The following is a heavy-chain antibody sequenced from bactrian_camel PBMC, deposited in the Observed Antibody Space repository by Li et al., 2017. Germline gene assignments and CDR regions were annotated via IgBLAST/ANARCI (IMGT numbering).Heavy chain of an antibody. V-gene: IGHV3S40*01. CDR3: AADRALDDDCYVGSLYTDFAY. CDR2: VYGGGGSA. J-gene: IGHJ6*01. CDR1: YTRRPNY. Sequence: VQLVESGGGSVQAGGSLRLSCSYTRRPNYVTWFRQAPGKEREGVAAVYGGGGSAYYADSVKGRFTISQDDAHTLSLQMNNLKPEDTAMYYCAADRALDDDCYVGSLYTDFAYWGQGTQVTVS. D-gene: IGHD3*01.